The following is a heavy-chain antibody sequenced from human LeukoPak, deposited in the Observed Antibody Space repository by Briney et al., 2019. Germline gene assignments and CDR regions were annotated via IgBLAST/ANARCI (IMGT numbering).Heavy chain of an antibody. V-gene: IGHV4-34*01. J-gene: IGHJ4*02. D-gene: IGHD5-12*01. Sequence: SETLSLTCAVYGGSFSGYYWSWIRQPTGKGLEWIGEINHSGSTNYNPSLMSRVTISVDTSKNQFSLKLSSVTAADTAVYYCARGRAIDYWGQGTLVTVSS. CDR2: INHSGST. CDR1: GGSFSGYY. CDR3: ARGRAIDY.